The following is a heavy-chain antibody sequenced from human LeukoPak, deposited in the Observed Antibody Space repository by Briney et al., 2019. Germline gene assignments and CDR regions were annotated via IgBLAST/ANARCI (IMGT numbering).Heavy chain of an antibody. D-gene: IGHD1-26*01. Sequence: PSETLSLTCTVSGGSISSNSYYWGWIRQPPGKGLEWIGSIYYSGNTYYNPSLKTRVTISVDTSKNQFSLRLSSVTAADTAVYYCGRLVADGVGATGRGLDYWGQGTLVTVSS. CDR1: GGSISSNSYY. CDR2: IYYSGNT. J-gene: IGHJ4*02. V-gene: IGHV4-39*01. CDR3: GRLVADGVGATGRGLDY.